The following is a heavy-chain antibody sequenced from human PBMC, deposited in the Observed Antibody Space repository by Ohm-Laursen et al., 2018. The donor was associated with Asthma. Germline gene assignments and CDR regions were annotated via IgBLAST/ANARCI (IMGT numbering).Heavy chain of an antibody. J-gene: IGHJ4*02. V-gene: IGHV3-30*03. D-gene: IGHD3-9*01. CDR2: ISYDGSNK. CDR1: GFTFSSYG. Sequence: SLRLSCAASGFTFSSYGMHWVRQAPGKGLEWVAVISYDGSNKYYADSVKGRFTISRDNSKNTLYLQMNSLRAEDTAVYYCARDGSGHYDIARDFDYWGQGTLVTVSS. CDR3: ARDGSGHYDIARDFDY.